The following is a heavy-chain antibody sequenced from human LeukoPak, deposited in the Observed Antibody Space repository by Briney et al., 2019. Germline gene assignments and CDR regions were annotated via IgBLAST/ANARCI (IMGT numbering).Heavy chain of an antibody. CDR2: IYSGGST. Sequence: GGSLRLSCAASGFTVSSNYMSWVRGAPGKGLEWVSVIYSGGSTYYADYVKGRFTISRDNSKNTLYLQMNSLRPEDTAVYYCARVYGVNFDYWGQGTLVTVSS. V-gene: IGHV3-53*01. D-gene: IGHD4-17*01. J-gene: IGHJ4*02. CDR1: GFTVSSNY. CDR3: ARVYGVNFDY.